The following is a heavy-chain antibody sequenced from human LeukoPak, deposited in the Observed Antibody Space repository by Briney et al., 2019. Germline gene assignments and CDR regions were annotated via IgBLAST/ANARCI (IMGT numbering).Heavy chain of an antibody. CDR2: IRFDGSIK. J-gene: IGHJ3*01. CDR1: GFSFYKYG. CDR3: AKVSLFMINDAFDV. D-gene: IGHD3-16*01. Sequence: GGSLRLSCAVSGFSFYKYGMHWVRQAPGKGLEWVAFIRFDGSIKTYADSVRGRFTISRDSSANTLFLQLNSLRADDTAVYYCAKVSLFMINDAFDVWGQGTLVTVSS. V-gene: IGHV3-30*02.